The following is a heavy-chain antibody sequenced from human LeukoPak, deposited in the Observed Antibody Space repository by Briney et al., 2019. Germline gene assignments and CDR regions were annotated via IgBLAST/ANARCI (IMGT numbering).Heavy chain of an antibody. V-gene: IGHV3-23*01. CDR1: GFTFSSQV. J-gene: IGHJ4*02. CDR2: ISGSGGST. Sequence: GGSLRLSCAASGFTFSSQVMSWVRQAPGKGLEWVSAISGSGGSTYYADSVKGRFTISRDNSKNTLYLQMNSPRAEDTAVYYCAKVSGSYYDFDYWGQGTLVTVSS. D-gene: IGHD1-26*01. CDR3: AKVSGSYYDFDY.